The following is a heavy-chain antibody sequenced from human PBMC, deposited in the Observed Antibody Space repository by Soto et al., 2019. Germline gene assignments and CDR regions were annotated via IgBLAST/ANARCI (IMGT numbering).Heavy chain of an antibody. Sequence: PGGSLRLSCAASGFTLSSYGMHWVRQAPGKGLEWVAVIWYDGSNKYYADSVKGRFTISRDNSKNTLYLQMNSLRAEDTAVYYCARDSVVRVPAAIIGMDVWGQGTTVTVSS. J-gene: IGHJ6*02. V-gene: IGHV3-33*01. CDR1: GFTLSSYG. CDR3: ARDSVVRVPAAIIGMDV. D-gene: IGHD2-2*02. CDR2: IWYDGSNK.